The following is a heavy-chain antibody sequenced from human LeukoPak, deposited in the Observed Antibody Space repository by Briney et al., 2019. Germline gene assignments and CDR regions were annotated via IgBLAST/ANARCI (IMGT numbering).Heavy chain of an antibody. Sequence: GGSLRLSCAASGFTFSSYTMNWVPQAPGKGLEWVSYISSGTSTIYYADSVKGRFTISRDGAKNSLYLQMNSLRDEDTAVYYCARGRTYWEVPFFDYWGQGTLVTVSS. D-gene: IGHD1-26*01. CDR1: GFTFSSYT. J-gene: IGHJ4*02. CDR2: ISSGTSTI. V-gene: IGHV3-48*02. CDR3: ARGRTYWEVPFFDY.